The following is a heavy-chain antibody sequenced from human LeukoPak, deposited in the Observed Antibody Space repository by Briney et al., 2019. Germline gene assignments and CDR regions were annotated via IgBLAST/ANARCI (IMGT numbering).Heavy chain of an antibody. J-gene: IGHJ6*04. V-gene: IGHV4-38-2*02. CDR1: GYSISSGYY. D-gene: IGHD3-10*01. CDR2: IYHSGST. CDR3: ARTPAELLWFGEGKDV. Sequence: PSETLSFTCTVSGYSISSGYYWGWIRQPPGKGLEWIGSIYHSGSTYYNPSLKSRVTISVDTSKNQFSLKLSSVTAADTAVYYCARTPAELLWFGEGKDVWGKGTTVTISS.